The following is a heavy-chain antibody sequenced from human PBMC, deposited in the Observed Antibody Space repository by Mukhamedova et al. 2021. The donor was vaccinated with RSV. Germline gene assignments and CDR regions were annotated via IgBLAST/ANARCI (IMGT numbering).Heavy chain of an antibody. D-gene: IGHD3-3*01. J-gene: IGHJ4*02. CDR3: ARDEDYDFWSGFPDCFDH. V-gene: IGHV3-48*03. Sequence: GRFTISRDNAKNSLYLQMNSLGVEDTAVYYCARDEDYDFWSGFPDCFDHWGQGTLVTVSS.